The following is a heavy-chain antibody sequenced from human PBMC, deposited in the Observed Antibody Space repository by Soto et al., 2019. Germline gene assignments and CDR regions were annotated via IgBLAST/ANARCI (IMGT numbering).Heavy chain of an antibody. D-gene: IGHD6-13*01. CDR3: ARDVRIAAAGKDFDY. V-gene: IGHV1-18*01. CDR2: ISAYNGNT. Sequence: GASVKVSCKASGYTFTSYGISWVRQAPGQGLEWMGWISAYNGNTNYAQKLQGRVTMTTDTSTSTAYMELRSLRSDDTAVYYCARDVRIAAAGKDFDYWGQGTLVTVSS. J-gene: IGHJ4*02. CDR1: GYTFTSYG.